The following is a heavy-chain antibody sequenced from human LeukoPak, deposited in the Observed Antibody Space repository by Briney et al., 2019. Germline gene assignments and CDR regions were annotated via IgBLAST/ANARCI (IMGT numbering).Heavy chain of an antibody. CDR2: IYYSGST. D-gene: IGHD6-19*01. CDR3: ARDPRWAVAGKGDWFDP. Sequence: PSETLSLTCTVSGGSISSYYWSWIRQPPGKGLEWIGYIYYSGSTNYNPSLKSRVTISVDTSKNQFSLKLSSVTAADTAVYYCARDPRWAVAGKGDWFDPWGQGTLVTVSS. CDR1: GGSISSYY. J-gene: IGHJ5*02. V-gene: IGHV4-59*01.